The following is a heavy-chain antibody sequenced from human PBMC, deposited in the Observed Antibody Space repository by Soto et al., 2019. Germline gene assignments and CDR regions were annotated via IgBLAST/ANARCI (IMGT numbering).Heavy chain of an antibody. V-gene: IGHV4-39*01. Sequence: SETLSLTCTVSGGSISSSSYYWGWIRQPPGKGLEWIGSIYYSGSTYYNPSLKSRVTISVDTSKNQFSLKLSSVTAADTAVYYCARSPLYYDFWSGYYHFDYWGQGTLVTVSS. CDR1: GGSISSSSYY. D-gene: IGHD3-3*01. J-gene: IGHJ4*02. CDR2: IYYSGST. CDR3: ARSPLYYDFWSGYYHFDY.